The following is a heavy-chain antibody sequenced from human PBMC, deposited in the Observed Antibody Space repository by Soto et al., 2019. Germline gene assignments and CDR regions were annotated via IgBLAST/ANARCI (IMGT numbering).Heavy chain of an antibody. Sequence: EVQLWESGGGLVQPGGSLRLSCAASGFTFSNYALTWVRQSPGKGLEWVSTSGGGGGTTYYADSVKGRFTISRDNSKNTLSLQFSSLRVEDTAIYYCARDWTGNTCPCLDVWGQGTTVSVSS. V-gene: IGHV3-23*01. J-gene: IGHJ6*02. CDR2: SGGGGGTT. CDR3: ARDWTGNTCPCLDV. CDR1: GFTFSNYA. D-gene: IGHD2-8*02.